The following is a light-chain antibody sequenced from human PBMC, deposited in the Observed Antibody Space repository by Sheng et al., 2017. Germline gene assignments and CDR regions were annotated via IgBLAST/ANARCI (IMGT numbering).Light chain of an antibody. V-gene: IGKV1-39*01. J-gene: IGKJ1*01. CDR2: VAS. Sequence: DIQMTQSPSSLSASVGDRVTITCRASQRISTYLSWYQQKPGIAPKLLIYVASNLQSGVPSRFSGSGSGTDFTLTISSLHPEDFATYFCQQSYSTPPTFGQG. CDR3: QQSYSTPPT. CDR1: QRISTY.